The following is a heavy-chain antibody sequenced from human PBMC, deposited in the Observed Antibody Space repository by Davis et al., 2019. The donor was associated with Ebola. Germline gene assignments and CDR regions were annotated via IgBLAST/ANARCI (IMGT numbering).Heavy chain of an antibody. V-gene: IGHV3-7*01. CDR3: VSAGWDH. D-gene: IGHD2-15*01. CDR2: INQDGSEK. CDR1: GFTFSSYG. J-gene: IGHJ4*02. Sequence: GGSLRLSCAASGFTFSSYGMHWVRQAPGKGLEWVANINQDGSEKYYVDSVKGRFTISRDNAKNSLYLQLNTLRDEDTAVYFCVSAGWDHWGQGTLVTVSS.